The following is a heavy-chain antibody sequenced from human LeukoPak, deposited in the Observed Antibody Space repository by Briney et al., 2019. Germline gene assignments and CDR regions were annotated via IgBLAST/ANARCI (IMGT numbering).Heavy chain of an antibody. J-gene: IGHJ2*01. Sequence: SETLSLTCTVSGGSISSGSYYWAWIRQHPGKGLEWIGYIYYSGSTYYNPSLKIRVTVSEDTSKNQFSLKLTSVTAADTAVYYCARRAPSAGYFDLWGRGTLVSVSS. CDR1: GGSISSGSYY. CDR2: IYYSGST. CDR3: ARRAPSAGYFDL. V-gene: IGHV4-31*03.